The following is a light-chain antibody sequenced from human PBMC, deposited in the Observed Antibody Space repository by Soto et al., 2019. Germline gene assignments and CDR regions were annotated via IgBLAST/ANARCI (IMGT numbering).Light chain of an antibody. CDR3: HKYNHASA. V-gene: IGKV1-27*01. CDR2: ATS. J-gene: IGKJ4*01. Sequence: DIQLPQSPSSLSASVGDRVTITCRASQAISSYLAWYEQKPGKVPERLIYATSTWQSGAPSRFSGSGSGTDFALTISSLQAEDVAADYSHKYNHASAFGGGTKVEIK. CDR1: QAISSY.